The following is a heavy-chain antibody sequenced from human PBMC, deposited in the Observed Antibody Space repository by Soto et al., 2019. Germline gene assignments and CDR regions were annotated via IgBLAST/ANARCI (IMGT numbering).Heavy chain of an antibody. CDR2: INPNSGGT. V-gene: IGHV1-2*02. J-gene: IGHJ5*02. CDR3: ARVGRITIFGVVIRGSSYWFDP. CDR1: GYTFTGYY. Sequence: ASVKVSCKASGYTFTGYYMHWVRQAPGQGLEWMGWINPNSGGTNYAQKFQGRVTMTRDTSISTAYMELSWLRSDDTAVYYCARVGRITIFGVVIRGSSYWFDPWGQGTLVTVSS. D-gene: IGHD3-3*01.